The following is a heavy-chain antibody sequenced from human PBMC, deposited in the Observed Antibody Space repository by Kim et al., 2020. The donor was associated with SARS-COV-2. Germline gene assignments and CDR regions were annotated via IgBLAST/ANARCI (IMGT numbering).Heavy chain of an antibody. Sequence: GGSLRLSCAASGFTFSDHYMDWVRQAPGKGLEWVGRTRNKANSYTTEYAASVKGRFTISRDDSKNSLYLQMNSLKTEDMAVYYCARDSTVTDAFDIWGQGTMVTVSS. J-gene: IGHJ3*02. V-gene: IGHV3-72*01. CDR1: GFTFSDHY. CDR3: ARDSTVTDAFDI. CDR2: TRNKANSYTT. D-gene: IGHD4-17*01.